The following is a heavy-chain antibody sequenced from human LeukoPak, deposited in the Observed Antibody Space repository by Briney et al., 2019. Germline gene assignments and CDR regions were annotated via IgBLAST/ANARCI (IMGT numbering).Heavy chain of an antibody. CDR1: GDSVSSNSAA. CDR3: ARGPQVVGYYYIDE. CDR2: TYYRSKWYS. D-gene: IGHD2-15*01. V-gene: IGHV6-1*01. Sequence: SQTLSLTCAISGDSVSSNSAAWNWIRQSPSRGLKWLRRTYYRSKWYSDYAVSVKSRITINPDTSKNQFSLQLNSVTPEDTAVYYCARGPQVVGYYYIDEWGKGTTVTVSS. J-gene: IGHJ6*03.